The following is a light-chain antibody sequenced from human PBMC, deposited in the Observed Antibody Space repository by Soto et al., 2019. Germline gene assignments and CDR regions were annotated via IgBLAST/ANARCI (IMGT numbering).Light chain of an antibody. Sequence: EIVLTQSPATLSLSPGERATLSCRASQSVGYFLAWYQQKPGQAPRLLIYDASNRATGVPARFTGSGSGTAFTLTISSLEPEDFAVYYCQQRSNWPPSLSFGGGTRVEI. CDR2: DAS. J-gene: IGKJ4*01. CDR1: QSVGYF. CDR3: QQRSNWPPSLS. V-gene: IGKV3-11*01.